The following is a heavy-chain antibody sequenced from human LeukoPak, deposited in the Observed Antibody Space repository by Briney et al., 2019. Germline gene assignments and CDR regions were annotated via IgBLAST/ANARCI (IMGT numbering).Heavy chain of an antibody. CDR1: GFSLSTSGVG. J-gene: IGHJ4*02. D-gene: IGHD1-1*01. CDR2: IYWDDDK. V-gene: IGHV2-5*02. Sequence: SGPTLVKPTQTLTLTCTFSGFSLSTSGVGVGWIRQPPGKALEWLALIYWDDDKRYSPSLKSRLTITKDTSKNQVVLTMTNMGPVDTPKYYCAHSPTLRDFDYWGQGTLVTVSS. CDR3: AHSPTLRDFDY.